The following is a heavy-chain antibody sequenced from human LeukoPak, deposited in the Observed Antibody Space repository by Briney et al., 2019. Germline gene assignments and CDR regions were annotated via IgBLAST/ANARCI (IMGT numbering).Heavy chain of an antibody. Sequence: ASVKVSCKTSGYTFTSYYMHWVRQAPGQGLEWMGIINPSGGSTSYAQKFQGRVTMTRDTSTSTVYMELSSLRSEDTAVYYCARVDPWGGWFDPWGQGTLVTVSS. CDR2: INPSGGST. D-gene: IGHD3-10*01. J-gene: IGHJ5*02. CDR1: GYTFTSYY. CDR3: ARVDPWGGWFDP. V-gene: IGHV1-46*01.